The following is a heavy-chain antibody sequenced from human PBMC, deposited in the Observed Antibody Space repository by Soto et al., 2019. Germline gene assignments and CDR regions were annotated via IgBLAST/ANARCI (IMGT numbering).Heavy chain of an antibody. V-gene: IGHV4-30-4*01. CDR2: IYYSGST. D-gene: IGHD4-17*01. CDR3: ARGRYDYGDYVGVWFDP. Sequence: SETLSLTCTVSGGSISSGDYYWSWIRQPPGKGLEWIGYIYYSGSTYYNPSLKSRVTISVDTSKNQFSLKLSSVTAADTAVYYCARGRYDYGDYVGVWFDPWGQGTLVTVS. J-gene: IGHJ5*02. CDR1: GGSISSGDYY.